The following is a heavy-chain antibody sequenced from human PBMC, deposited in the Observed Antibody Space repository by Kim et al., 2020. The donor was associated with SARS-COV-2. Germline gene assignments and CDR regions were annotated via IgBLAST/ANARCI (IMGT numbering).Heavy chain of an antibody. D-gene: IGHD1-1*01. Sequence: NDADSVKDRFTIYRDNAKNTMYLEMHSLRAEDTAVYYCAGRSLRGTNFFDYWGQGTLVTVSS. CDR3: AGRSLRGTNFFDY. V-gene: IGHV3-74*01. J-gene: IGHJ4*02.